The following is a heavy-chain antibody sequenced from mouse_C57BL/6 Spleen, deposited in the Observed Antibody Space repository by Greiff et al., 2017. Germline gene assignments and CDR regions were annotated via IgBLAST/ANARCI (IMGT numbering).Heavy chain of an antibody. Sequence: QVQLQQPGAELVRPGASVKLSCKASGYTFTSYWMDWVKPRPGQGLEWIGMIHPTSGGTNYNEKFKSKATLTVDKSSSTAYMQLSSLTSEDSAVYYCATERYGAAAMDDLGQGTSVTVSS. J-gene: IGHJ4*01. V-gene: IGHV1-64*01. CDR2: IHPTSGGT. CDR3: ATERYGAAAMDD. CDR1: GYTFTSYW. D-gene: IGHD2-14*01.